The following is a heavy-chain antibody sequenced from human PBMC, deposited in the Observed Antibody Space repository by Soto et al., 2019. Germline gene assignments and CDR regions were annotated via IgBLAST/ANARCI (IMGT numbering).Heavy chain of an antibody. V-gene: IGHV3-48*02. CDR2: ISGSGSSI. J-gene: IGHJ4*02. D-gene: IGHD2-15*01. CDR1: GFTFSNYN. CDR3: ESGQGVGFTYYFDS. Sequence: GGSLRLSCAGSGFTFSNYNLNWVRQAPGKGLEWVSYISGSGSSIYYADSVKGRLTISRDNAKKSLDLQMNSLRDVDTAVSYCESGQGVGFTYYFDSWGQGTLVTVSS.